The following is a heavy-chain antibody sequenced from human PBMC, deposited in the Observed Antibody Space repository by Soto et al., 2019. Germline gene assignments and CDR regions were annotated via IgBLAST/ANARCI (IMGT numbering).Heavy chain of an antibody. D-gene: IGHD4-17*01. Sequence: ASVKISCKASGYTFTSYYMHWVRQAPGQGLEWMGIINPSGGSTSYAQKFQGRVTMTRDTSTSTVYMELSSLRSEDTAVYYCARNYGGNTGVDYWGQGTLVTVSS. J-gene: IGHJ4*02. CDR1: GYTFTSYY. V-gene: IGHV1-46*01. CDR2: INPSGGST. CDR3: ARNYGGNTGVDY.